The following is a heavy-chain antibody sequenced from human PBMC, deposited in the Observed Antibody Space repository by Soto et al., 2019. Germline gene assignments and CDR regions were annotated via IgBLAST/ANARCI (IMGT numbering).Heavy chain of an antibody. CDR1: GGSISSGGYS. D-gene: IGHD1-26*01. J-gene: IGHJ2*01. CDR3: AREGGSGSADTYINV. Sequence: SETLSLTCTVSGGSISSGGYSWSWLRQPPGKGLEWIGYIFHSGSTYYNPSLKSRVTISVDGSKNLFSLELSSVTAAESAMYYCAREGGSGSADTYINVWGLDTLVTVSS. V-gene: IGHV4-30-2*01. CDR2: IFHSGST.